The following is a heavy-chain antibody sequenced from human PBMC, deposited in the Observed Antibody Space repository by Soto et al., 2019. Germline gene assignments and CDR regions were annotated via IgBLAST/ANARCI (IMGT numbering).Heavy chain of an antibody. Sequence: EVQLVESGGGLVQPGRSLRLSCAASGFTFDDYAMHWVRQAPGKGLEWVSGISWNSGSIGYADSVKGRFTISRDNAKNSLYLQMNSRRAEDTALYYCAKDKGLWFGELSTFDYWGQGTLVTVSS. CDR1: GFTFDDYA. V-gene: IGHV3-9*01. CDR3: AKDKGLWFGELSTFDY. J-gene: IGHJ4*02. CDR2: ISWNSGSI. D-gene: IGHD3-10*01.